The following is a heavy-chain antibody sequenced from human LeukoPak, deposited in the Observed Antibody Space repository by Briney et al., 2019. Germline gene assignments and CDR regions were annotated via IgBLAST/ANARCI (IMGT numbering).Heavy chain of an antibody. CDR3: ARDPHSGSYWDAFDI. D-gene: IGHD1-26*01. Sequence: SETLSLTCAVPGGSISSSNWWSWVRQPPGKGLEWIGEIYHSGSTNYNPSLKSRVTMSVDTSKNQFSLKLSSVTAADTAVYYCARDPHSGSYWDAFDIWGQGTMVTVSS. J-gene: IGHJ3*02. CDR1: GGSISSSNW. V-gene: IGHV4-4*02. CDR2: IYHSGST.